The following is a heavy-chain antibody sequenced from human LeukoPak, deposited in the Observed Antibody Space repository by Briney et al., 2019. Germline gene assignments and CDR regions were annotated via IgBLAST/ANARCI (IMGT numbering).Heavy chain of an antibody. CDR2: ISSGSTTI. V-gene: IGHV3-48*01. D-gene: IGHD3-22*01. CDR1: GFTFSIYS. J-gene: IGHJ4*02. CDR3: ARGRSGYYSSVSDY. Sequence: GGSLRLSCAASGFTFSIYSMNWVRQAPGKGLEWVSYISSGSTTIYFADSVKGRFTISRDNAKNSLYLQMNSLRAEDTAVYYCARGRSGYYSSVSDYWGQGTLVTVSS.